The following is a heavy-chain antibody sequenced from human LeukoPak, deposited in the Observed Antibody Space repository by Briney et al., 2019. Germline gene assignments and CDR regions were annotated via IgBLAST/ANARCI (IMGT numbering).Heavy chain of an antibody. CDR3: ARAVAGYFDY. CDR2: IYHSGST. V-gene: IGHV4-30-2*01. D-gene: IGHD4-23*01. J-gene: IGHJ4*02. CDR1: GGSISSGGHS. Sequence: PSETLSLTCAVSGGSISSGGHSWSWIRQPPGKGLEWIGYIYHSGSTYYNPSLKSRVTISVDRSKNQFSLKLSSVTAADTAVYYCARAVAGYFDYWGQGTLVTVSS.